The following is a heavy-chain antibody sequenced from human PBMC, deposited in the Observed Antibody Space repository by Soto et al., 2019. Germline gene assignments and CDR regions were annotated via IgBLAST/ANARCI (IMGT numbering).Heavy chain of an antibody. CDR2: IDPSDSYT. V-gene: IGHV5-10-1*01. CDR3: ARLVAAARRETDYYYGMDV. Sequence: GESLKISCKGSGYSFTSYWISWVRQMPGKGLEWMGRIDPSDSYTNYSPSFQGHVTISADKSISTAYLQWSSLKASDTAMYHCARLVAAARRETDYYYGMDVWGQGTTVTVSS. D-gene: IGHD6-6*01. J-gene: IGHJ6*02. CDR1: GYSFTSYW.